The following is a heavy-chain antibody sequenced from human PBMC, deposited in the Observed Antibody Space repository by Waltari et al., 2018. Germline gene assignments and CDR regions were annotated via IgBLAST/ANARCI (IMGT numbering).Heavy chain of an antibody. CDR2: INHSGST. J-gene: IGHJ3*02. V-gene: IGHV4-34*01. CDR1: GGSFSGYY. Sequence: QVQLQQWGAGLLKPSETLSLTCAVYGGSFSGYYWSWIRQPPGKGLEWIGEINHSGSTNYNPSLKSRVTISVDTSKNQFSLKLSSVTAADTAVYYCARGDCSSTSCYAFDIWGQGTMVTVSS. D-gene: IGHD2-2*01. CDR3: ARGDCSSTSCYAFDI.